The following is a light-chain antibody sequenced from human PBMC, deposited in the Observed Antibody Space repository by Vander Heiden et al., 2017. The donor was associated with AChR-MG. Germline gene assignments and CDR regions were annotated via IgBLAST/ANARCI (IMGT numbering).Light chain of an antibody. V-gene: IGKV6-21*01. CDR2: YAS. CDR1: QSIGSS. J-gene: IGKJ2*01. CDR3: HQSSSLPYT. Sequence: IAPTQPPDLQPVTPKEKVTITCRASQSIGSSLHWYQQKPDQSPKLLIKYASQSFSGVPSRFSGSGSGTDFTLTINSLEAEDAATYYCHQSSSLPYTFGQGTKLEIK.